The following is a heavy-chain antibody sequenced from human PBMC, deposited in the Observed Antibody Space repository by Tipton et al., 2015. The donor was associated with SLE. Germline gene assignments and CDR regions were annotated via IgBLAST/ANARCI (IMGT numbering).Heavy chain of an antibody. D-gene: IGHD3-22*01. Sequence: TLSLTCTVSGGSISSSSYYWGWIRQPPGKGLEWIGSIYYSGSTNYNPSLKSRVTISVDTSKNQFSLKLSSVTAADTAVYYCASSQHYYDTVRYFQHWGQGTLVTVSS. J-gene: IGHJ1*01. CDR1: GGSISSSSYY. CDR3: ASSQHYYDTVRYFQH. CDR2: IYYSGST. V-gene: IGHV4-39*07.